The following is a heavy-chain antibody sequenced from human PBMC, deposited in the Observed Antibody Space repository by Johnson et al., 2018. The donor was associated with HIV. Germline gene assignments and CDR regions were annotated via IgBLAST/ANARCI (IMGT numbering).Heavy chain of an antibody. CDR3: AKETRDSRSAFDI. D-gene: IGHD3-22*01. Sequence: VQLVESGGGLVQPGGSLRLSCAASGFPFSSFAMSWVRQAPGKGLEWVSGINWNGGSTSYAGSVKGPFTISRDNAKNSLYLQMNSLRPEDTAVYYCAKETRDSRSAFDIWGQGTMVTVSS. CDR2: INWNGGST. J-gene: IGHJ3*02. V-gene: IGHV3-20*04. CDR1: GFPFSSFA.